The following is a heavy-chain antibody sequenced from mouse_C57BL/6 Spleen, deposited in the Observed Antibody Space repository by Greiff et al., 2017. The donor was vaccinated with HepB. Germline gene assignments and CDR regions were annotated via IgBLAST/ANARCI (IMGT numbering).Heavy chain of an antibody. CDR2: INPSSGYT. CDR1: GYTFTSYW. D-gene: IGHD2-5*01. V-gene: IGHV1-7*01. J-gene: IGHJ3*01. CDR3: ASPPTIVTTWFAY. Sequence: QVQLKESGAELAKPGASVKLSCKASGYTFTSYWMHWVKQRPGQGLEWIGYINPSSGYTKYNQKFKDKATLTADKSSSTAYMQLSSLTYEDSAVYDCASPPTIVTTWFAYWGQGTLVTVSA.